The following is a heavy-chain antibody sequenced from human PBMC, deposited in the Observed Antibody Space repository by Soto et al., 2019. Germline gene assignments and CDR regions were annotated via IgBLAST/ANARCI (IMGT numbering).Heavy chain of an antibody. CDR2: ISTGSSPI. V-gene: IGHV3-48*02. D-gene: IGHD3-22*01. J-gene: IGHJ4*02. Sequence: PGGSLRLSCEVSGFILNSYAMNWVRQAPGKGLEWISFISTGSSPIYYADSVKGRFTISRDNAKNSLYLQMNSLRDEDTAVYYCASARYYDSSAYSDYWGQGTLVTVSS. CDR1: GFILNSYA. CDR3: ASARYYDSSAYSDY.